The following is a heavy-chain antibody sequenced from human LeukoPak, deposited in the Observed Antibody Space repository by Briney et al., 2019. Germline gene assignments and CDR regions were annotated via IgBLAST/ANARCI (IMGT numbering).Heavy chain of an antibody. J-gene: IGHJ4*02. CDR1: GDSVSSYY. CDR3: ARKRSFDL. D-gene: IGHD3-9*01. CDR2: IYYSESA. Sequence: SETLSLTCTVSGDSVSSYYWSWIRQPPGKRREWRGCIYYSESATYNPSLKSRVTISLDTSKNQFFLKLSSVTAADTAVYYCARKRSFDLWGQGTLVTVSS. V-gene: IGHV4-59*02.